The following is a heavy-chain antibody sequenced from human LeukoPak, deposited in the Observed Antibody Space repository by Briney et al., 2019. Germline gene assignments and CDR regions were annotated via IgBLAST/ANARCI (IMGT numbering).Heavy chain of an antibody. CDR1: GDSVSTNSAA. Sequence: SQTRSLTCAISGDSVSTNSAAWNWIRQSPSRGLEWLGRTYYRSKWYHDYAPSVQSRITINPDTSKNQFSLHLNSVTPEDTAVYYCARGNRDFDSWGQGTLDTVSS. CDR2: TYYRSKWYH. V-gene: IGHV6-1*01. J-gene: IGHJ5*01. CDR3: ARGNRDFDS. D-gene: IGHD2-21*02.